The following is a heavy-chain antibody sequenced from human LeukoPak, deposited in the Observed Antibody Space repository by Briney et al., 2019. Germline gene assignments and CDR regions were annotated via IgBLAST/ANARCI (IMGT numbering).Heavy chain of an antibody. CDR1: GFTFSSYS. CDR3: AKPMTTVVTFDY. D-gene: IGHD4-23*01. Sequence: PGGSLRLSCAASGFTFSSYSMNWVRQAPGKGLEWVSSISANGGGTYYADSVKGRFTVSRDNSQNTLYLQMNSLRAEDTAVYYCAKPMTTVVTFDYWGQGTLVTVSS. J-gene: IGHJ4*02. V-gene: IGHV3-23*01. CDR2: ISANGGGT.